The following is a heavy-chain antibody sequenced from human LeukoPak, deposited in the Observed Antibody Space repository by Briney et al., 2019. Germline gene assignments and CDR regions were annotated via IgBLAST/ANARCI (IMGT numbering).Heavy chain of an antibody. CDR1: GFTVSSNF. J-gene: IGHJ6*02. V-gene: IGHV3-66*01. CDR2: IYRGGSA. CDR3: ARDNMGRLATPGMYHYYGMDV. D-gene: IGHD3-10*01. Sequence: GGSLRLSCAVSGFTVSSNFMSWVRQAPGKGLEWVSVIYRGGSAYYADSVKGRFSISRDESKNTLHLQMNSLRAEDTAVYYCARDNMGRLATPGMYHYYGMDVWGQGTTVTVSS.